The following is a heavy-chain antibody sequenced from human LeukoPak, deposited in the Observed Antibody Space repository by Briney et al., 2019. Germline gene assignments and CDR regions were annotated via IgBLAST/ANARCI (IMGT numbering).Heavy chain of an antibody. D-gene: IGHD4-17*01. CDR2: IIPMINTP. Sequence: SVKVSCKASGGTFRSYAITWVRQAPGKGLEWMGGIIPMINTPKYAQKLQGRVSITADESTSTGYMEVSSLRSEDTAVYYCAIFQGTYGDNENDYWGQGTLVTVSS. V-gene: IGHV1-69*01. J-gene: IGHJ4*02. CDR1: GGTFRSYA. CDR3: AIFQGTYGDNENDY.